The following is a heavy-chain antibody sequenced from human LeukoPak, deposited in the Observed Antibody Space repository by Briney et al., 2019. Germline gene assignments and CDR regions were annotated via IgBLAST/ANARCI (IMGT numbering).Heavy chain of an antibody. CDR1: GGTFSSYA. CDR2: MNPNSGNT. Sequence: ASVKVSRKASGGTFSSYAISWVRQAPGQGLEWMGWMNPNSGNTGYAQKFQGRVTITRNTSISTAYMELSSLRSEDTAVYYCARDLEYWGQGTLVTVSS. CDR3: ARDLEY. D-gene: IGHD3-3*01. V-gene: IGHV1-8*03. J-gene: IGHJ4*02.